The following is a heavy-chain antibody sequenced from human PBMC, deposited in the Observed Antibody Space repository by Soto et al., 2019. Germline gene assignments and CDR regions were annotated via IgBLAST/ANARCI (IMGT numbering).Heavy chain of an antibody. CDR1: GFTFSSYA. CDR3: ARGAVVPAATRRYGMDV. D-gene: IGHD2-2*01. V-gene: IGHV3-48*04. Sequence: GGSLRLSCAASGFTFSSYAMSWVRQAPGKGLEWVSYISGSSGNTYYADSVKGRFTISRDNSKNSLYLQMNSLRAEDTAVYYCARGAVVPAATRRYGMDVWGQGTTVTVSS. J-gene: IGHJ6*02. CDR2: ISGSSGNT.